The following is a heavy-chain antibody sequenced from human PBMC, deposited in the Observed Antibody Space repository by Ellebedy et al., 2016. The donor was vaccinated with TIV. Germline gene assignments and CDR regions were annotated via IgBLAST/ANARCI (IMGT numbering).Heavy chain of an antibody. CDR3: AKGRGGGSDSSAHRYYFDY. CDR1: GFTFSGYA. Sequence: PGGSLRLSCAASGFTFSGYAMSWVRQAPGKGLEWVSTISNTGSRTYYADSVEGRFIISRDNSKRTLFLQMNSLRAEDTAVYYCAKGRGGGSDSSAHRYYFDYWGLGTLVTVSS. J-gene: IGHJ4*02. CDR2: ISNTGSRT. V-gene: IGHV3-23*01. D-gene: IGHD3-22*01.